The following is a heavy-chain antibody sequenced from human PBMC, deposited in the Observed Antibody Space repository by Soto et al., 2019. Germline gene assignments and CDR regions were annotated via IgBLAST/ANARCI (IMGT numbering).Heavy chain of an antibody. CDR2: ISYSGRT. J-gene: IGHJ3*02. V-gene: IGHV4-31*03. CDR1: GVSLNSGDYF. Sequence: SETLSLTCTVSGVSLNSGDYFWSWIRQLPGKGLEWIGYISYSGRTFYSPIMNSRTSISADTSQNQFSLRMTSVIAADTAVYFCARWTYLYDSSNIRYGGFDTWGQGTKVTVSS. CDR3: ARWTYLYDSSNIRYGGFDT. D-gene: IGHD3-22*01.